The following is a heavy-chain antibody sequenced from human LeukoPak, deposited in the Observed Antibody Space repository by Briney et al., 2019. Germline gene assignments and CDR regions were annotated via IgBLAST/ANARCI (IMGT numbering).Heavy chain of an antibody. V-gene: IGHV3-7*01. CDR3: AREGGWTPGAFDI. J-gene: IGHJ3*02. D-gene: IGHD6-19*01. Sequence: GGSLRLSCAASGFTCSSYWMSWVRQAPGKGLEWVANIKQDGSEKYYVDSVKGRFTISRDNAKNSLYLQMNSLRAEDTAVSYCAREGGWTPGAFDIWGQGTMVTVSS. CDR1: GFTCSSYW. CDR2: IKQDGSEK.